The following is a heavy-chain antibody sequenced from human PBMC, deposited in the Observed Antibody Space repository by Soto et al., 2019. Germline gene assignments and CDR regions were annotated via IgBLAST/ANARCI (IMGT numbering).Heavy chain of an antibody. CDR2: ISYDGSNK. CDR3: GSGGGGIDY. V-gene: IGHV3-30*03. Sequence: QVQLVESGGGVVQPGRSLRLSCAASGFTFSSYGMHWVRQAPGKGLEWVAVISYDGSNKYYADSVKGRFTISRDNSKNTLDLQMNSLRAGDTALFFCGSGGGGIDYWGQGTLVTVSS. J-gene: IGHJ4*02. D-gene: IGHD3-16*01. CDR1: GFTFSSYG.